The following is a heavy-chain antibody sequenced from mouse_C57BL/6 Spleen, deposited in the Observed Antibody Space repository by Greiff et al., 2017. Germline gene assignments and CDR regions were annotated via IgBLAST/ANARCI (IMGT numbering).Heavy chain of an antibody. CDR2: ISSGGSYT. CDR3: AREEGYGSSYVFDY. D-gene: IGHD1-1*01. CDR1: GFTFSSYG. V-gene: IGHV5-6*01. J-gene: IGHJ2*01. Sequence: EVKLMESGGDLVKPGGSLKLSCAASGFTFSSYGMSWVRQTPDKRLEWVATISSGGSYTYYPDSVKGRITISRDNAKNTLYLQMSSLKSEDTAMYYCAREEGYGSSYVFDYWGQGTTLTVSS.